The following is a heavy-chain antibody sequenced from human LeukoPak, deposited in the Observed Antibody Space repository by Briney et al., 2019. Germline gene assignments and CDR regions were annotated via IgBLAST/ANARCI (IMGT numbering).Heavy chain of an antibody. CDR2: INHSGST. CDR3: SAACYDIWRKANWFDP. V-gene: IGHV4-34*01. D-gene: IGHD3-3*01. J-gene: IGHJ5*02. CDR1: GGSFSGYY. Sequence: SETLSLTCAVYGGSFSGYYWSWIRQPPGKGLEWIGEINHSGSTNYNPSLKSRVTISVDTSKNQFSLKLSSVTAADTAVYYCSAACYDIWRKANWFDPWGQGTLVTVSS.